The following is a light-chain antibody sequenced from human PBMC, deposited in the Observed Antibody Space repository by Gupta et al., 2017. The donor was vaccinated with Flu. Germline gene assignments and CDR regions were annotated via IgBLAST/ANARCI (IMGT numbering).Light chain of an antibody. Sequence: DIQMTQSPSSLSASVGDRVTITCQASQDISNYLNWYQQKPGKAPKLLIYDASNLETGVPSRFSGSGSETDFTFTISSLQPEDIATYYCQQYDNLPGFGQGTRLEIK. J-gene: IGKJ5*01. V-gene: IGKV1-33*01. CDR1: QDISNY. CDR2: DAS. CDR3: QQYDNLPG.